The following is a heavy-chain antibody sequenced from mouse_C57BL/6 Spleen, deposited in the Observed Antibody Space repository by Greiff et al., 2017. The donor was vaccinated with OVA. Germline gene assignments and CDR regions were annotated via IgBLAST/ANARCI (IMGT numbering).Heavy chain of an antibody. CDR2: IDPSDSYT. D-gene: IGHD2-14*01. CDR3: AHYRFDY. CDR1: GYTFTSYW. V-gene: IGHV1-50*01. Sequence: VQLQQPGAELVKPGASVKLSCKASGYTFTSYWMQWVKQRPGQGLEWIGEIDPSDSYTNYNQKFKGKATLTVDTSSSTAYMQLSSLTSEDSAVYYCAHYRFDYWGQGTTLTVSS. J-gene: IGHJ2*01.